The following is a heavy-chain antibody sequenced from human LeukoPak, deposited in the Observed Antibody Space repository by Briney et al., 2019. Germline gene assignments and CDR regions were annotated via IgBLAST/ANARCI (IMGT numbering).Heavy chain of an antibody. CDR1: GGSISSGGYY. V-gene: IGHV4-31*03. Sequence: PSETLSLTCTVSGGSISSGGYYWSWIRQHPGKGLEWIGYIYYSGSTYYNPSLKSRVTISVDTSKNQFSLKLSSVTAADTAVYYCARDPGRTEGFGYWGQGTLVTVSS. D-gene: IGHD3/OR15-3a*01. J-gene: IGHJ4*02. CDR3: ARDPGRTEGFGY. CDR2: IYYSGST.